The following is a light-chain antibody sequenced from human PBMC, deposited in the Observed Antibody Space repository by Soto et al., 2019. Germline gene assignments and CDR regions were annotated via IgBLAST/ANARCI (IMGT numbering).Light chain of an antibody. CDR2: DVR. CDR3: SSSTSRSTYV. V-gene: IGLV2-14*03. Sequence: QSALTQPASVSGSPGQSITISCTGTSSDVGYYNYVSWYQQHPGKAPKLMIYDVRNRPSGVSNRFSGSKFGNTASLTISGLQAEDDEYYYCSSSTSRSTYVFGTGTKLTVL. J-gene: IGLJ1*01. CDR1: SSDVGYYNY.